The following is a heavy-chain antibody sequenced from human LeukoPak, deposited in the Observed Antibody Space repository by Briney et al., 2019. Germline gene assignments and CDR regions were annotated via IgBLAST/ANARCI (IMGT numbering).Heavy chain of an antibody. Sequence: ASVKVSCKASEYTFTSYYMHWVRQAPGQGLEWMGIINPSGGSTSYAQKFQGRVTMTRDTSTSTVYMELSSLRSEDTAVYYCARASTSGWYVNNWFDPWGQGTLVTVSS. CDR1: EYTFTSYY. V-gene: IGHV1-46*01. J-gene: IGHJ5*02. CDR2: INPSGGST. D-gene: IGHD6-19*01. CDR3: ARASTSGWYVNNWFDP.